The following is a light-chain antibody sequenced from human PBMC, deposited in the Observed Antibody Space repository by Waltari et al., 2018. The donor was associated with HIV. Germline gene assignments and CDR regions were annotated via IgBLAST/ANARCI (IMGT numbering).Light chain of an antibody. CDR3: QQGSSFPFT. V-gene: IGKV1D-12*01. Sequence: DIQMTQSPSFVSASVGDRVTLTCRASQIINSWLAWYQQKPGKAPKLLIYAATTLQRGVPSRFSGSGSGTDYSLSISGLLPEDFAVYFCQQGSSFPFTVGPGTKVEMK. CDR2: AAT. CDR1: QIINSW. J-gene: IGKJ3*01.